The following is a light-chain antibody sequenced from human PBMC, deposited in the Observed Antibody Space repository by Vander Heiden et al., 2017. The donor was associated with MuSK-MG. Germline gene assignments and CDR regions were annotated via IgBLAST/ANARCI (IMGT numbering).Light chain of an antibody. CDR3: CSYGGNFYV. CDR2: EGS. Sequence: QSALTPPASVSGSPGQSITISCTGSSSDVGTYNLVSWYHQHPGKAHKVMIYEGSKRPSGVSNRFSGSKSGNTASLTISGLQAEDEAYYSCCSYGGNFYVFGIGTKVTVL. V-gene: IGLV2-23*01. J-gene: IGLJ1*01. CDR1: SSDVGTYNL.